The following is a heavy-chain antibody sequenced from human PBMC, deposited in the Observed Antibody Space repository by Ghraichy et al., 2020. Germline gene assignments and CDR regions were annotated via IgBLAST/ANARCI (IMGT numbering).Heavy chain of an antibody. CDR2: IRSKIYGGTT. J-gene: IGHJ5*02. D-gene: IGHD3-22*01. Sequence: GGSLRLSCRAFGFTFGDYALSWFRQAPGKGLEWVGFIRSKIYGGTTEYAASVKGKFTISRDDPKSIAYLQMNSLKTDDTAVYYCGRGNTERYSDGSGFYWFDPWGQGTLVTVSS. V-gene: IGHV3-49*03. CDR3: GRGNTERYSDGSGFYWFDP. CDR1: GFTFGDYA.